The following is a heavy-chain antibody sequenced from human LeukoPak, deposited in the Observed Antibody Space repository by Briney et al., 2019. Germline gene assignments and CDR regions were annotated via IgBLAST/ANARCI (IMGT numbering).Heavy chain of an antibody. Sequence: ASVKVSCKASGYTFTNYHMNWVRQAPGQGLEWMGIINPSGGSTTNAQKFQGRVIMTRDMSTSTVYMELSSLRSEDAAVYFCARYGHSPFFDYWGQGTLVIVSS. CDR1: GYTFTNYH. CDR3: ARYGHSPFFDY. J-gene: IGHJ4*02. CDR2: INPSGGST. V-gene: IGHV1-46*01. D-gene: IGHD4-17*01.